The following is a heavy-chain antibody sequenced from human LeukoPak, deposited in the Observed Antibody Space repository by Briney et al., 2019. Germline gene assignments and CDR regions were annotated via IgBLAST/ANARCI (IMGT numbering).Heavy chain of an antibody. CDR2: ISSSSSYI. D-gene: IGHD3-3*01. J-gene: IGHJ4*02. V-gene: IGHV3-21*04. CDR1: GFTFSSYS. Sequence: PGGSLRLSCAASGFTFSSYSMNWVRQAPGKGLEWVSSISSSSSYIYYADSVKGRFTISRDNAKNSLYLQMNSLRADDTAVYYCARGLYFGVVMDFDYWGQGTLVTVSS. CDR3: ARGLYFGVVMDFDY.